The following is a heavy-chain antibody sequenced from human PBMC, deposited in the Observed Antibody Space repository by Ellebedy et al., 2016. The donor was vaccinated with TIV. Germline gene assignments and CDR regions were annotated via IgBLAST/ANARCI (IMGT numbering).Heavy chain of an antibody. J-gene: IGHJ4*02. V-gene: IGHV3-30-3*01. CDR2: ISYDGSNK. CDR1: GSTFSSYA. CDR3: ARDFLHCSGGSCYYFDY. Sequence: GGSLRLSXAASGSTFSSYALHWVCQAPGQGLEWVAVISYDGSNKYYADSVKGRFTISRDNSKNKLYLQMNSLRAEDTAVYYCARDFLHCSGGSCYYFDYWGQGALVTVSS. D-gene: IGHD2-15*01.